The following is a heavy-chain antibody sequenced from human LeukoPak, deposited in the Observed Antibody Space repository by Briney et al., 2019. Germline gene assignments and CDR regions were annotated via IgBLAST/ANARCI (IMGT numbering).Heavy chain of an antibody. Sequence: SETLSLTCTVSGGSISSYYWSWIRQPAGKGLEWIGRIYTSGSTNYNPSLKSRVTMSVDTSKNQFFLKLSSVTAADTAVYYCASLQNYYGSGSYYYYMDVWGKGTTVTVSS. CDR1: GGSISSYY. J-gene: IGHJ6*03. CDR3: ASLQNYYGSGSYYYYMDV. CDR2: IYTSGST. V-gene: IGHV4-4*07. D-gene: IGHD3-10*01.